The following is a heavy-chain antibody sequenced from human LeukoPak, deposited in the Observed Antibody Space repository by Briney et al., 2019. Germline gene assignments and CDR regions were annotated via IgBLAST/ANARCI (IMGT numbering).Heavy chain of an antibody. V-gene: IGHV1-2*06. CDR2: IKLNSGDT. D-gene: IGHD2-2*01. J-gene: IGHJ4*02. CDR3: ARAPYYHLPNDY. CDR1: GYTFTSYG. Sequence: GASVKVSCKASGYTFTSYGISWVRQAPGQRLEWMGHIKLNSGDTSYAQKFLGRVTMTRDTSISTAYMELSSLRSDDTAVYYCARAPYYHLPNDYWGKGTLVTVSS.